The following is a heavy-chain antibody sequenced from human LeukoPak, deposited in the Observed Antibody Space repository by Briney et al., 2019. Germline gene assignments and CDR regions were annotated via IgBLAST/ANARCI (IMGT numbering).Heavy chain of an antibody. Sequence: VGSLRLSSAASGLTPRSYWTSGVCEAPGKGLWRGSNIKQDGSEKYYTDSVKGRFTISRDNAKNSLYLQMNSLRAEDTAVYYCAREAIWGQGTLVTVSS. CDR1: GLTPRSYW. CDR2: IKQDGSEK. J-gene: IGHJ4*02. V-gene: IGHV3-7*01. CDR3: AREAI.